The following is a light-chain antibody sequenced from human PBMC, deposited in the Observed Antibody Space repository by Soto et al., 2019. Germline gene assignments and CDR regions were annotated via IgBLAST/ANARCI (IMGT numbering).Light chain of an antibody. V-gene: IGLV1-44*01. CDR1: RSNIGTNT. Sequence: QSVLTQPPSASGTPGQRVTISCSGSRSNIGTNTVTWYRHLPGTAPKLLIHRNQRPSGVPDRFSVSKSGASASLAISGLQSEDEADYYCAGWDDSLNGVVFGGGTKLTVL. J-gene: IGLJ2*01. CDR2: RN. CDR3: AGWDDSLNGVV.